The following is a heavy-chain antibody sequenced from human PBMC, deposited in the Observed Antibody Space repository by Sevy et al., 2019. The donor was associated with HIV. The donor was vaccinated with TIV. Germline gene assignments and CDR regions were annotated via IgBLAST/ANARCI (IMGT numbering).Heavy chain of an antibody. CDR3: TWDHDYYYGMNV. D-gene: IGHD1-26*01. CDR2: IKSKGGGGTI. CDR1: GFTFSSYD. Sequence: GGSLRLSCAASGFTFSSYDMSWVRQAPGKGLEWVGRIKSKGGGGTIDYAAPVKGRFSISRDDSKNTLYLQMNSLKIEDTALYYCTWDHDYYYGMNVWGQGTTVTVSS. V-gene: IGHV3-15*01. J-gene: IGHJ6*02.